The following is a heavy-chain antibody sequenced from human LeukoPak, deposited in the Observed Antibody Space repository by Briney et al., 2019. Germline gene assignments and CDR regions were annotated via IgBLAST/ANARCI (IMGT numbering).Heavy chain of an antibody. CDR1: GGSISSGGYS. J-gene: IGHJ3*02. V-gene: IGHV4-30-2*01. CDR3: ARDPGSGGSLEGAFDI. CDR2: IYHSGST. Sequence: SETLSLTCAVSGGSISSGGYSWSWIRQPPGKGLEWIGYIYHSGSTYYNPSLKSRVTISVDRSKNQFSLKLSSVTAADTAVYYCARDPGSGGSLEGAFDIWGQGTMVTVSS. D-gene: IGHD2-15*01.